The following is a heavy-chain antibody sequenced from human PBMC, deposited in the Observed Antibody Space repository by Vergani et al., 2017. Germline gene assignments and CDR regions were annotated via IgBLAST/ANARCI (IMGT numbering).Heavy chain of an antibody. D-gene: IGHD2-2*02. J-gene: IGHJ3*02. V-gene: IGHV3-13*01. CDR1: GFTFSSYD. CDR2: IGTAGDT. CDR3: AKVKDIVVVPAAIRAFDI. Sequence: EVQLVESGGGLVQPGGSLRLSCAASGFTFSSYDMHWVRQATGKGLEWVSAIGTAGDTYYPSSVKGRFTISRENAKNSLYLQMNSLRAGDTAVYYCAKVKDIVVVPAAIRAFDIWGQGTMVTVSS.